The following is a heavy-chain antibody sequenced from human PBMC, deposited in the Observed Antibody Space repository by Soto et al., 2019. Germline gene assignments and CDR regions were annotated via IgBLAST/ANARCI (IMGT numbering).Heavy chain of an antibody. D-gene: IGHD3-10*01. J-gene: IGHJ5*02. CDR3: ARHPYYYGSGSLNWFDP. CDR2: IDPSDSYT. CDR1: GYSFTSYW. V-gene: IGHV5-10-1*01. Sequence: GESLKISCKGSGYSFTSYWISWVRQMPGKGLEWMGRIDPSDSYTNYSPSFQGHVTISADKSISTAYLQWSSLKASDTAMYYCARHPYYYGSGSLNWFDPWGQGTLVTVSS.